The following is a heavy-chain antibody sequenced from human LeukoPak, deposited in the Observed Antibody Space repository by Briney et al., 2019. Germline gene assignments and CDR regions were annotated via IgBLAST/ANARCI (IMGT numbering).Heavy chain of an antibody. D-gene: IGHD7-27*01. V-gene: IGHV3-30-3*01. J-gene: IGHJ4*02. CDR2: ISYDGSNK. CDR3: ARENWAFDY. CDR1: GFTFSSYA. Sequence: GGSLRLSCAASGFTFSSYAMHWVRQAPGKGLEWVAVISYDGSNKYYADSVKGRFTISRDNSKNTLYLQMNSLRAEDTAVYYCARENWAFDYWGQGTLVTVSP.